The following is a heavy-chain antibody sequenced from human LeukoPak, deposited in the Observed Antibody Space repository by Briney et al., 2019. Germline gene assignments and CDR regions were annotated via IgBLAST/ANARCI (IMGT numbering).Heavy chain of an antibody. V-gene: IGHV1-24*01. Sequence: ASVKVSCKVSGYTLTELSMHWVRRAPGKGLEWMGGFDPEDGETIYAQKFQGRVTMTEDTSTDTAYMELSSLRSEDTAVYYCATGIAAMVPITPFDYWGQGTLVTVSS. CDR3: ATGIAAMVPITPFDY. CDR1: GYTLTELS. CDR2: FDPEDGET. J-gene: IGHJ4*02. D-gene: IGHD5-18*01.